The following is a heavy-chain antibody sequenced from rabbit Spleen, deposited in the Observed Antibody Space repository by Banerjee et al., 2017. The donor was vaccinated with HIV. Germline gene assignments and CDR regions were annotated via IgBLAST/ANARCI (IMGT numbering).Heavy chain of an antibody. CDR1: GFSFSSSYW. V-gene: IGHV1S45*01. J-gene: IGHJ4*01. D-gene: IGHD4-2*01. Sequence: EESGGGLVQPEGSLTLTCTASGFSFSSSYWICWVRQAPGKGLEWIACIYGGSSGTIYYASWAKGRFTISKTSSTTVTLQVTSLTAADTATYFCAAAVGGYDGGSKLWGPGTLVTVS. CDR2: IYGGSSGTI. CDR3: AAAVGGYDGGSKL.